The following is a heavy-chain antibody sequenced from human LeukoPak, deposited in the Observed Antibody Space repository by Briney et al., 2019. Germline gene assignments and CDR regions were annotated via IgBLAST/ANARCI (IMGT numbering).Heavy chain of an antibody. D-gene: IGHD2-2*01. CDR2: FGSGGGT. CDR3: AKVVAPSTTRNLDY. V-gene: IGHV3-23*01. Sequence: PGGSLRPSCAASGFTFSTYAMTWVRQAPGKGLEWVSTFGSGGGTYYADSVRGRFTISKDNSKKTLYLQMNSLGAEDTALYYCAKVVAPSTTRNLDYWGQGTLVIVSS. J-gene: IGHJ4*02. CDR1: GFTFSTYA.